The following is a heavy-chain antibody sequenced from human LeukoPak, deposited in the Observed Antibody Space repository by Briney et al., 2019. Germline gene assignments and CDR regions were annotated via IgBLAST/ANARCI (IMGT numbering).Heavy chain of an antibody. CDR2: ISYDGSNK. V-gene: IGHV3-30*18. D-gene: IGHD2-2*01. CDR3: AKPSWGSTSCSDY. CDR1: GFTFSSYG. Sequence: SGGSLRLSCAASGFTFSSYGMHWVRQAPGKGLEWVAVISYDGSNKYYADSVKGRFTISRDNSKNTLYLQMNSLRAEDTAVYYCAKPSWGSTSCSDYWGQGTLVTVSS. J-gene: IGHJ4*02.